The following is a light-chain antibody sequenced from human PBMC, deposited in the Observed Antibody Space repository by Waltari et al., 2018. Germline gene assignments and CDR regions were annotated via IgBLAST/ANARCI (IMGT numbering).Light chain of an antibody. CDR2: EVR. V-gene: IGLV2-14*01. CDR3: SSYTSSSTLTV. J-gene: IGLJ2*01. Sequence: QSALTQPASVSGSPGQSITISCTGTSSDVGGYNYVSWYQQHPGKAPKLMIYEVRNRPSGGSNRFSGSKSGNTASLTISGLQAEDEADYYCSSYTSSSTLTVFGGGTKLTVL. CDR1: SSDVGGYNY.